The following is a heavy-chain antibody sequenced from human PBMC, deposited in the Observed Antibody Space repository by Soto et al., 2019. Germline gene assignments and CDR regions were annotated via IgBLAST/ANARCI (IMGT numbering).Heavy chain of an antibody. Sequence: GGSLRLSCATSGFTFNTYPMTWVRQAPGKGLEWVSSISSTAGRTSSYADSVKGRFAISRDFSDNTVYLQMNNLRVDDTAVDFCEKGVWSFHYGMEVWGQGTTVTV. V-gene: IGHV3-23*01. CDR2: ISSTAGRTS. D-gene: IGHD3-16*01. CDR1: GFTFNTYP. J-gene: IGHJ6*02. CDR3: EKGVWSFHYGMEV.